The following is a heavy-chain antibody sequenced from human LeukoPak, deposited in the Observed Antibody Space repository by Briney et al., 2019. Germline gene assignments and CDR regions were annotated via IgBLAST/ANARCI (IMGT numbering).Heavy chain of an antibody. CDR2: ISGSGGSA. J-gene: IGHJ4*02. Sequence: GGSLRLSCAASGFTFSSYAMSWVRQAPGKGLEWVSAISGSGGSAYYADSVKGRFTISRDNSKNTLYLQMNSLRAEDTAVYYCAKKGYSSSWYSSSLVDYWGQGTLVTVSS. CDR3: AKKGYSSSWYSSSLVDY. CDR1: GFTFSSYA. V-gene: IGHV3-23*01. D-gene: IGHD6-13*01.